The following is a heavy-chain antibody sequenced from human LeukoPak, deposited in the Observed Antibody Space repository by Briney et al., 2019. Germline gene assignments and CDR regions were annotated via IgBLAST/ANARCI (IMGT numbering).Heavy chain of an antibody. CDR2: IRTSGGVV. J-gene: IGHJ3*01. V-gene: IGHV3-48*02. CDR3: VRDQFYAFDV. CDR1: GFTFTSYT. Sequence: GGSLRLSCAASGFTFTSYTMNWVRQAPGKGLEWISYIRTSGGVVSYTDSVRGRFTFSTDSAKNSLYLQMNSLRDDDTAVYYCVRDQFYAFDVWGQGTMVTVSS.